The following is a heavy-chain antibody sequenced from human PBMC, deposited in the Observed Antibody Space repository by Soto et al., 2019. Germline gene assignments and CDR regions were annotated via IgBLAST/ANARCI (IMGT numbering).Heavy chain of an antibody. CDR2: INPLPTSGST. Sequence: QVQLVQSGAEVKKPGASVKVSCKASGYIFTNYYIHWVRQAPGQGLEWMAIINPLPTSGSTNYAXXXXXXXXXXXXXXXXXXXXXXSXXRSDDTAVYYCARDLAAAAYWGQGTLVTVSS. J-gene: IGHJ4*02. CDR3: ARDLAAAAY. V-gene: IGHV1-46*01. CDR1: GYIFTNYY. D-gene: IGHD6-13*01.